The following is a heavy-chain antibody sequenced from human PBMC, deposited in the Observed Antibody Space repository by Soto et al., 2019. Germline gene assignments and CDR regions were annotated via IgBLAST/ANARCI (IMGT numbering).Heavy chain of an antibody. Sequence: GGSLRLSCAASGFTFSSYEMNWVRQAPGKGLEWVSYISGSGSTIYYADSVKGRFTISRDNAKSSLYLQMNSLRAEDTAVYYCAKTPYDFWSSGQYLFDHWGQGTLVTVSS. V-gene: IGHV3-48*03. J-gene: IGHJ4*02. CDR1: GFTFSSYE. CDR2: ISGSGSTI. CDR3: AKTPYDFWSSGQYLFDH. D-gene: IGHD3-3*01.